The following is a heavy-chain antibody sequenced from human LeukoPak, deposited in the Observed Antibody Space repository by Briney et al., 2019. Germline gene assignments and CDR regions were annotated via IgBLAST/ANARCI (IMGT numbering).Heavy chain of an antibody. D-gene: IGHD3-22*01. V-gene: IGHV1-18*01. J-gene: IGHJ4*02. Sequence: ASVKVSCKGSRYTFTNFHINWVRQAPGRGLEWIGWISTYNGATNYTQKFHDRLSMTTDTSTSTAYMELKSLRSDDTAVYYCVKFNYYDTDGYPYWGPGTMVAVSS. CDR3: VKFNYYDTDGYPY. CDR1: RYTFTNFH. CDR2: ISTYNGAT.